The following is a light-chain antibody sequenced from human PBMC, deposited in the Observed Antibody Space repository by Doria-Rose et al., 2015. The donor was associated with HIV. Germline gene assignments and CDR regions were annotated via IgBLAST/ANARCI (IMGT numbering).Light chain of an antibody. CDR3: QQYGTSRGT. CDR1: QRVKSSY. J-gene: IGKJ5*01. CDR2: DAS. Sequence: TQSPGTLSLSPGERATLSCRASQRVKSSYLAWYQQKPGQAPRLLIHDASTRATGIPDRFSGSGSGTDFTLTISRLEPEDVAVHYCQQYGTSRGTFGQGTRLEIK. V-gene: IGKV3-20*01.